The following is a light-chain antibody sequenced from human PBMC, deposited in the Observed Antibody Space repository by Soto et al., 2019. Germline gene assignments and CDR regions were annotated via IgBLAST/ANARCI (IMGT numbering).Light chain of an antibody. CDR3: NSYTSSSTLV. J-gene: IGLJ2*01. Sequence: QSALTQPASVSGSPGQSITLSCTGTSSDVGGYNYVSWYQQHPGKAPKLIIYEVTNRPSGVSNRFSGSKSGNTASLTISGLRAEDEADYYCNSYTSSSTLVFGGGTQLTVL. CDR2: EVT. CDR1: SSDVGGYNY. V-gene: IGLV2-14*01.